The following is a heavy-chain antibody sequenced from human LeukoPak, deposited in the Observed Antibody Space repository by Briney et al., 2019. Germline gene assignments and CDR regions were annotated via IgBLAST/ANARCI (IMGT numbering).Heavy chain of an antibody. CDR1: GGTFSSYA. D-gene: IGHD1-26*01. Sequence: SVKVSCKASGGTFSSYAISWVRQAPGQGLKWMGGIIPIFGTANYAQKFQGKVTITADESTSTAYMELSSLRSEDTAVYYCAVSGSYRYYFDYWGQGTLVTVSS. CDR2: IIPIFGTA. J-gene: IGHJ4*02. CDR3: AVSGSYRYYFDY. V-gene: IGHV1-69*13.